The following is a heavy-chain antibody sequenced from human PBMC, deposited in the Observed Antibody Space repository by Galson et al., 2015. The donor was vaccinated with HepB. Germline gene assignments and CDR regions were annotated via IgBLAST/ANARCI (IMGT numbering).Heavy chain of an antibody. Sequence: SVKVSCKASGGTFSSYTISWVRQAPGQGLEWMGRIIPILGIANYAQKFQGRVTITADKSTSTAYMELSSLRSEDTAVYYCASSNYGDYGYFDYWGQGTLVTVSS. D-gene: IGHD4-17*01. CDR1: GGTFSSYT. V-gene: IGHV1-69*02. CDR3: ASSNYGDYGYFDY. J-gene: IGHJ4*02. CDR2: IIPILGIA.